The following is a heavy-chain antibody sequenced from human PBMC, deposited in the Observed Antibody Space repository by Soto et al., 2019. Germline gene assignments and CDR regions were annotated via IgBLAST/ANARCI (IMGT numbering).Heavy chain of an antibody. D-gene: IGHD5-18*01. CDR3: ARGYTPPQSYYYYGMDV. CDR2: ISSSSSYI. CDR1: GFTFSSYS. V-gene: IGHV3-21*01. J-gene: IGHJ6*02. Sequence: PGGSLRLSCAASGFTFSSYSMNWVRQAPGKRLERVSSISSSSSYIYYADTVKGRFTISRDNAKNSLYLQMNSLRAEYTAVYYCARGYTPPQSYYYYGMDVWGQGTTVTVLL.